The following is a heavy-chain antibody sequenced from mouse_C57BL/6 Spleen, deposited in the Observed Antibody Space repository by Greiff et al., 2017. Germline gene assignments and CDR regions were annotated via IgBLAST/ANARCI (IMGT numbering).Heavy chain of an antibody. CDR2: IYTGSGNT. D-gene: IGHD2-4*01. J-gene: IGHJ3*01. CDR1: GYTFTDYY. CDR3: ARDDYDPFFAY. Sequence: QVQLQQSGAELVRPGASVKLSCKASGYTFTDYYINWVKQRPGQGLEWIARIYTGSGNTYYNEKFKGKATLTAEKSSSTAYMQLSSLTSEDSAVYFCARDDYDPFFAYWGQGTLVTVSA. V-gene: IGHV1-76*01.